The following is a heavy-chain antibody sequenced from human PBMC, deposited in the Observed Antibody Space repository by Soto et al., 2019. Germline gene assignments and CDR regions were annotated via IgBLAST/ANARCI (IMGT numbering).Heavy chain of an antibody. D-gene: IGHD3-10*01. CDR3: ARDDPSSYYYGSGSSFHEFGY. CDR2: ISYDGSNK. CDR1: GFTFSSYA. Sequence: VQLLESGGGLVQPGGSLRLSCAASGFTFSSYAMSWVRQAPGKGLEWVAVISYDGSNKYYADSVKGRFTISRDNSKNTLYLQMNSLRAEDTAVYYCARDDPSSYYYGSGSSFHEFGYWGQGTLVTVSS. V-gene: IGHV3-30-3*01. J-gene: IGHJ4*02.